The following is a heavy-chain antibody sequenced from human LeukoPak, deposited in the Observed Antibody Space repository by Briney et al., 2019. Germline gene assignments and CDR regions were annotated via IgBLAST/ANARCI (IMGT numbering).Heavy chain of an antibody. CDR2: ISAYNGNT. J-gene: IGHJ6*02. CDR1: GYTFTSYG. D-gene: IGHD6-19*01. Sequence: ASVKVSCKASGYTFTSYGISWVRQAPGQGLEWMGWISAYNGNTNYAQKLRGRVTMTTDTSTSTAYMELRSLRSDDTAVYYCARDAQWLDLNYYGMDVWGQGTTVTVSS. V-gene: IGHV1-18*01. CDR3: ARDAQWLDLNYYGMDV.